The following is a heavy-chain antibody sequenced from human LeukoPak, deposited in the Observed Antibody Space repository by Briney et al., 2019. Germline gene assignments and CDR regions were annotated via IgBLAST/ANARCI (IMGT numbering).Heavy chain of an antibody. D-gene: IGHD2-21*01. CDR2: IRSKVYGGTT. Sequence: RGRSLRLSCTAAEFTIRDYTMSWLRQDLGKELEWLGFIRSKVYGGTTEYAASVKGRFTISRDDSKNIAYLQMNSLKTEDTAVFYCARCGGECFHFDYWGQGTLVTVSS. CDR1: EFTIRDYT. V-gene: IGHV3-49*03. J-gene: IGHJ4*02. CDR3: ARCGGECFHFDY.